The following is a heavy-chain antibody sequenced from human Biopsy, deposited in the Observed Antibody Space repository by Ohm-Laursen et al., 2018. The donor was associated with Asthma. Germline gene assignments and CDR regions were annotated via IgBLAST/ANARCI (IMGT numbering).Heavy chain of an antibody. CDR2: ISYDGSNK. V-gene: IGHV3-30*03. CDR3: ASQSSGPDFWSGYYYFDY. D-gene: IGHD3-3*01. Sequence: SLRLSFTASGFTFSSYGMHWVRQAPGKGLEWVAVISYDGSNKYYADSVKGRFTISRDNSKNTLYLQMNSLRAEDTAVYYCASQSSGPDFWSGYYYFDYWGQGTLVTVSS. J-gene: IGHJ4*02. CDR1: GFTFSSYG.